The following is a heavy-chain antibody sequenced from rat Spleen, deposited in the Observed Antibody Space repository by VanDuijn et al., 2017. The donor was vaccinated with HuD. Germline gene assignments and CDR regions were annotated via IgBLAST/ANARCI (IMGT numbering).Heavy chain of an antibody. V-gene: IGHV5-31*01. CDR2: ITNTGRNT. Sequence: EVQLMESGGGLVQPGRSLKLSCVASGFTFNNYWMTWIRQAPGKGLEWVASITNTGRNTYYPDSVKGRFTISRDTAESTLYLQMTSLRSEDTATYYCARLEGIYVMDAWGQGASVTVSS. CDR3: ARLEGIYVMDA. J-gene: IGHJ4*01. D-gene: IGHD1-11*01. CDR1: GFTFNNYW.